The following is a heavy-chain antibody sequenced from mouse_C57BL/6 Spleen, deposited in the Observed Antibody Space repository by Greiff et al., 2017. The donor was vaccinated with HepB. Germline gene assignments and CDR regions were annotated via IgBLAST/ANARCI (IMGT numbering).Heavy chain of an antibody. D-gene: IGHD4-1*01. Sequence: EVHLVESGGDLVKPGGSLKLSCAASGFTFSSYGMSWVRQTPDKRLEWVATISSGGSYTYYPDSVKGRFTISRDNAKNTLYLQMSSLKSEDTAMYYCARLGLWYFDVWGTGTTVTVSS. CDR3: ARLGLWYFDV. J-gene: IGHJ1*03. V-gene: IGHV5-6*01. CDR2: ISSGGSYT. CDR1: GFTFSSYG.